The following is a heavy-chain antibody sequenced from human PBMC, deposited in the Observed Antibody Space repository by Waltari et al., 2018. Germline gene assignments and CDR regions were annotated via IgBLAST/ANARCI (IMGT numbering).Heavy chain of an antibody. CDR2: IIPIVGIA. D-gene: IGHD2-15*01. V-gene: IGHV1-69*10. Sequence: QVQLVQSGAEVKKPGSSVKVSCKASGGTFSSYAISWVRQAPGQGREWMGGIIPIVGIANYAQKFQGRVTMTADESTSTAYMELSRLRSEDTAVYYCASGPGGVVVEYYFDYWGQGTLVTVSS. CDR3: ASGPGGVVVEYYFDY. CDR1: GGTFSSYA. J-gene: IGHJ4*02.